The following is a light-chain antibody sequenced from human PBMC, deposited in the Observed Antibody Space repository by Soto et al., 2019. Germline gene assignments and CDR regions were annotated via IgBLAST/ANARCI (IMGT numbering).Light chain of an antibody. Sequence: AIRMTQSPSSFSASTGDRVTITCRASQGISSYLAWYQQKPGKAPKLPIYAASTLQSGVPSRFSGSGSGTDFTLTISCLQSEDFATYYCQQYYSYPYTFGQGTKVDIK. J-gene: IGKJ2*01. CDR1: QGISSY. V-gene: IGKV1-8*01. CDR2: AAS. CDR3: QQYYSYPYT.